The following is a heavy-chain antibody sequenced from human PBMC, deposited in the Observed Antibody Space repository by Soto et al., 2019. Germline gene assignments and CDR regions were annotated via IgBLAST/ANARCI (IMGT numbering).Heavy chain of an antibody. CDR1: GYTFTGYY. D-gene: IGHD3-22*01. Sequence: ASVKVSCKASGYTFTGYYMHWVRQAPGQGLEGMGWINPNSGGTNCAQKFQGRVTMTRDTSISTAYMELSRLRSDDTAVYYCARVSPPYYDSSGYYYGSNFQHWGQGTLVTVSS. J-gene: IGHJ1*01. V-gene: IGHV1-2*02. CDR3: ARVSPPYYDSSGYYYGSNFQH. CDR2: INPNSGGT.